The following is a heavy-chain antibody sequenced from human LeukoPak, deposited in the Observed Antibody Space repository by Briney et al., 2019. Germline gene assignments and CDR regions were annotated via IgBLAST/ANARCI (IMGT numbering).Heavy chain of an antibody. J-gene: IGHJ4*02. V-gene: IGHV3-23*01. Sequence: GGSLRLSCAASGFTFSSYAMSWVRQAPGKGLEWVSAISGSGGSTYYADSVKGRFTISRDNSKNTLYLQMNSLRAEDTAVYYCAKGNRYSSSWYGAWYFDYWGQGTLVTVSS. CDR2: ISGSGGST. D-gene: IGHD6-13*01. CDR1: GFTFSSYA. CDR3: AKGNRYSSSWYGAWYFDY.